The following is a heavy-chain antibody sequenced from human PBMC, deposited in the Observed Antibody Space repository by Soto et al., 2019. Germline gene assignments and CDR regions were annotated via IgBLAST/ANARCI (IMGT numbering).Heavy chain of an antibody. CDR1: GFTFSSYA. D-gene: IGHD1-26*01. CDR3: ARALREGLPIYYFDS. V-gene: IGHV3-23*01. Sequence: PGGSLRLSCAASGFTFSSYAMSWVRQAPGKGLEWVSAISGSGGSTFYADSVKGRFTIFRDTSKSQVVLTITNVDPVDTGTYFCARALREGLPIYYFDSWGQGTLVTVSS. CDR2: ISGSGGST. J-gene: IGHJ4*02.